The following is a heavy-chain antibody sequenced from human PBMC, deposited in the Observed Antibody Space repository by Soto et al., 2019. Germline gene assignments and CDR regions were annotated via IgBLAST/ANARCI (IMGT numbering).Heavy chain of an antibody. D-gene: IGHD3-22*01. Sequence: AASGFTXXXXWMXXXXXXXGKGLVWVSRINSDGSSTSYADSVKGRFTIXXXXXKNTLYLQMNSLRAEDTAVYYCARDRXTMIVDSWGQGTLVTVSS. CDR3: ARDRXTMIVDS. CDR2: INSDGSST. V-gene: IGHV3-74*01. CDR1: GFTXXXXW. J-gene: IGHJ4*02.